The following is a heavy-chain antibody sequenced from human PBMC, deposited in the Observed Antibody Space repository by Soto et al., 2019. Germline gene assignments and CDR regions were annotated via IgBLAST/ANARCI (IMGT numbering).Heavy chain of an antibody. CDR1: GFTFSSYG. CDR3: AKDRAGDIYVAARSGLDY. CDR2: ISYDASNK. Sequence: HPGGSLRLSCAASGFTFSSYGMHWVRQAPGKGLEWVAVISYDASNKYYADSVKGRFTISRDNSKNTLYLQMNSLRAEDTAVYYCAKDRAGDIYVAARSGLDYWGQGTLVTVSS. V-gene: IGHV3-30*18. J-gene: IGHJ4*02. D-gene: IGHD3-3*01.